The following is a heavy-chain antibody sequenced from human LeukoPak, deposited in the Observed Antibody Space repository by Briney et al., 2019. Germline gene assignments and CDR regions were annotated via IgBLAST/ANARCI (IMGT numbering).Heavy chain of an antibody. Sequence: PGGSLRLSCAASGFTFSSYSMNWVRQAPGKGLEWVSFISSSSSTIYYAGSVKGRFTISRDNAKNSLYLQMNSLRAEDTAVYYCARDRGGSYSAIDYWGQGTLVTVSS. J-gene: IGHJ4*02. CDR2: ISSSSSTI. V-gene: IGHV3-48*04. CDR3: ARDRGGSYSAIDY. CDR1: GFTFSSYS. D-gene: IGHD1-26*01.